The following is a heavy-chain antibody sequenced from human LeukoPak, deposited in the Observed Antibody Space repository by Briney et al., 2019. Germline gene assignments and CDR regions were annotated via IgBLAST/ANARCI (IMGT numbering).Heavy chain of an antibody. CDR2: IWYDGSNK. J-gene: IGHJ4*02. V-gene: IGHV3-33*01. Sequence: GRSLRLSCAASGFTFSSYGMHWVRQAPGKGLEWVAVIWYDGSNKYYADSVKGRFTISRDNSKNTLYLQMNSLRAEDTAVYYCARGPDYYDSGGYYYVLDYWGQGTLVTVSS. CDR3: ARGPDYYDSGGYYYVLDY. CDR1: GFTFSSYG. D-gene: IGHD3-22*01.